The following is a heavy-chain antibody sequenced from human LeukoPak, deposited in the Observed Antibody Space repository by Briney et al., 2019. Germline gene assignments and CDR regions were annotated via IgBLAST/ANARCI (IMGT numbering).Heavy chain of an antibody. CDR3: ARDKGYDILTYGY. D-gene: IGHD3-9*01. Sequence: GASVKVSRKASGYTFTGYYMHWVRQAPGQGLEWMGWINPNSGGTNYAQKFQGRVTMTRDTSISTAYMELSRLRSDDTAVYYCARDKGYDILTYGYWGQGTLVTVSS. CDR1: GYTFTGYY. CDR2: INPNSGGT. J-gene: IGHJ4*02. V-gene: IGHV1-2*02.